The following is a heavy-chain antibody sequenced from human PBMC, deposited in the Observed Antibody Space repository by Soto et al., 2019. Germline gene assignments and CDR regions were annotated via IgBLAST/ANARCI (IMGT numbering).Heavy chain of an antibody. J-gene: IGHJ4*02. CDR3: ARDLSVVVPAAPRSPFDY. CDR1: GFTFSSYS. V-gene: IGHV3-21*01. CDR2: ISSSSSYI. D-gene: IGHD2-2*01. Sequence: GGSLRLSCAASGFTFSSYSMNWVRQAPGKGLEWVSSISSSSSYIYYADSVKGRFTISRDNAKNSLYLQMNSLRAEDTAVYYCARDLSVVVPAAPRSPFDYWGQGTLVTVSS.